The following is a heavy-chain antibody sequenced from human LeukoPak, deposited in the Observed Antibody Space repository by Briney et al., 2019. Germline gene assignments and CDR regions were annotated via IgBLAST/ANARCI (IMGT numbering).Heavy chain of an antibody. J-gene: IGHJ6*03. V-gene: IGHV4-30-2*01. CDR3: AKEGIPNTIFGVVLGGYYYYYMDV. CDR2: IYHSGST. Sequence: SETLSLTCTVSGGSISSGGYYWSWIRQPPGKGLEWIGYIYHSGSTYYNPSLKSRVTISVDTSKNQFSLKLSSVTAADTAVYYCAKEGIPNTIFGVVLGGYYYYYMDVWGKGTTVTVSS. CDR1: GGSISSGGYY. D-gene: IGHD3-3*01.